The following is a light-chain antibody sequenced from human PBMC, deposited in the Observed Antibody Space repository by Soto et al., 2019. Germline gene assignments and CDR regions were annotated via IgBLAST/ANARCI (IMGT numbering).Light chain of an antibody. CDR1: SSDVGSYNL. CDR3: CSYAGTYV. Sequence: QSVLTQPASVSGSPGQSITISCTGTSSDVGSYNLVSWYQQHPGKAPKLMIYEGSKRPSGVSNRFSGSKSGNTASLTISGLQAEDEADYYCCSYAGTYVFGNGTKLTVL. V-gene: IGLV2-23*01. CDR2: EGS. J-gene: IGLJ1*01.